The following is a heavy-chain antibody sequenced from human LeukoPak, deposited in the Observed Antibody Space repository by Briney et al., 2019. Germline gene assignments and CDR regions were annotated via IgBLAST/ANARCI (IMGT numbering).Heavy chain of an antibody. CDR3: ARDLPDQGAY. D-gene: IGHD1-14*01. J-gene: IGHJ4*02. CDR2: MYRSDAT. CDR1: GLTVGSNY. Sequence: GGSLRLSCAASGLTVGSNYMSWVRQAPGKGLEWVSVMYRSDATYYADSVKGRFTRSRDSSKNTVYLQMNSLRSEDTAVYYCARDLPDQGAYWGQGTLVIVSS. V-gene: IGHV3-53*01.